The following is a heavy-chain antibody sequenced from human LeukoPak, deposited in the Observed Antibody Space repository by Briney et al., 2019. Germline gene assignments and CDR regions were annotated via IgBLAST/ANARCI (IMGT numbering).Heavy chain of an antibody. J-gene: IGHJ4*02. CDR1: GVTFSSYA. CDR2: INAGGDNP. Sequence: GGSLRLSCEASGVTFSSYAMAWVRQAPGRGLEWVSIINAGGDNPYYADSVKGRFAISRDNSKNTVYLQMTSLRGDDTAVYYCAKSLRTWELLLRFDNWGQGTLVTVSS. V-gene: IGHV3-23*01. D-gene: IGHD1-26*01. CDR3: AKSLRTWELLLRFDN.